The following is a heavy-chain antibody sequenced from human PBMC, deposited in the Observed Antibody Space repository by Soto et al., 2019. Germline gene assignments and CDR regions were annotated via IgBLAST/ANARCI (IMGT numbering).Heavy chain of an antibody. J-gene: IGHJ4*02. V-gene: IGHV3-30*04. Sequence: GSLRPSCAASGFTFRRHAVHWVRQAPGKGLEWVAVISSDGSARYYLDSVKGRFTSSRDNSKNAVFLQLNSLSYEDTAVYYCARSMSGAVADSFDSWGQGTLVTVSS. D-gene: IGHD3-3*01. CDR2: ISSDGSAR. CDR1: GFTFRRHA. CDR3: ARSMSGAVADSFDS.